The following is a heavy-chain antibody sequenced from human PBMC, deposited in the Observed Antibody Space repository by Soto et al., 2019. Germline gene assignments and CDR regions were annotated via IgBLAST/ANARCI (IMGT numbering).Heavy chain of an antibody. CDR2: ISSSGTTI. CDR1: RLTFSDYY. CDR3: VARIQIWNRVDF. D-gene: IGHD5-18*01. J-gene: IGHJ4*02. V-gene: IGHV3-11*01. Sequence: QVQLVESGGGLVQPGGSLRLSCAASRLTFSDYYMSWIRQAPGKGLEWLSYISSSGTTIHYADSVKGRFTISRDNAQNSLFLQMNSLRAEDTAVYYCVARIQIWNRVDFWGQGTLVTVSS.